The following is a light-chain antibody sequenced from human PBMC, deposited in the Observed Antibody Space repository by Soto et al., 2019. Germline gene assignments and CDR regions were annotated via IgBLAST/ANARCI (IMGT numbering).Light chain of an antibody. CDR3: QQYGSSPGT. V-gene: IGKV3-20*01. J-gene: IGKJ1*01. Sequence: EIVLTQSPGTRSLSPGEGATLSCRASQTVSSSFLAWYQQKAGQAPRLLIYGASSRATGIPDRFSGSGSGTDLTLTITRLEPEDFAVYYCQQYGSSPGTFGQGTKVEIK. CDR2: GAS. CDR1: QTVSSSF.